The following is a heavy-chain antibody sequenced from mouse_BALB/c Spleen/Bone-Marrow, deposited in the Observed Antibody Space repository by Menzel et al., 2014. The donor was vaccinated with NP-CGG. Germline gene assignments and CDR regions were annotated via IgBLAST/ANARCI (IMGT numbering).Heavy chain of an antibody. D-gene: IGHD2-3*01. J-gene: IGHJ2*01. V-gene: IGHV5-17*02. CDR2: ISSGSSTI. Sequence: VQLKESGGGLVQPGGSRKLSCAASGFTFSSFGMHWVRQAPEKGLEWVAYISSGSSTIYYADTVKGRFTISRDNPKNTLFLQMTSLRSKDTAMYYCAIEGYYDYWGQGTTLTVSS. CDR3: AIEGYYDY. CDR1: GFTFSSFG.